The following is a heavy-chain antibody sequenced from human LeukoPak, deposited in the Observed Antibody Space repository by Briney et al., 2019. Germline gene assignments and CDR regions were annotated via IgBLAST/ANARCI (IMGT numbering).Heavy chain of an antibody. CDR2: IIPIFGTA. CDR1: GGTFSSYA. V-gene: IGHV1-69*13. CDR3: ARSPAAYCSSTSCSFGYMDV. D-gene: IGHD2-2*01. J-gene: IGHJ6*03. Sequence: SVKVSCKASGGTFSSYAISWVREAPGQGLEWMGGIIPIFGTANYAQKFQGRVTITADESTSTAYMELSSLRSEDTAVYYCARSPAAYCSSTSCSFGYMDVWGKGTTVTVSS.